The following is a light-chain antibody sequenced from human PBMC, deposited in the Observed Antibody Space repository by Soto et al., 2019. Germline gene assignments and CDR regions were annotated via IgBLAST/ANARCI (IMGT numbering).Light chain of an antibody. J-gene: IGLJ3*02. CDR2: GNN. V-gene: IGLV1-40*01. CDR3: QSYDRSLSGWV. Sequence: QSVLTQPPSVSGAPGQRVTISCTGSSSNIGAGYDVHWYQQLPGTAPKLLIYGNNNRPSGVPDRFSGSKSGTSASLAITGLQAEDEADDYCQSYDRSLSGWVFGGGTKLTVL. CDR1: SSNIGAGYD.